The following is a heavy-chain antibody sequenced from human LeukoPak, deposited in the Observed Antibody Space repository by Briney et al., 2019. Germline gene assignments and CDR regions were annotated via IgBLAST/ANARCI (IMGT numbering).Heavy chain of an antibody. CDR3: ARLRSLGYDSSGYYYFVY. D-gene: IGHD3-22*01. Sequence: ASVKVSCKASGYTFTSYYMHWVRQAPGQGLEWMGIINPSGGSTSYAQKFQGRVTMTRDMSTSTVYMELSSLRSEDTAVYYCARLRSLGYDSSGYYYFVYWGQGTLVTVSS. V-gene: IGHV1-46*01. CDR2: INPSGGST. CDR1: GYTFTSYY. J-gene: IGHJ4*02.